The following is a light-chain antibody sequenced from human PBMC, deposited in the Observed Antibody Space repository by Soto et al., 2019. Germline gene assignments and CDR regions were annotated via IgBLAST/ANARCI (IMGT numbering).Light chain of an antibody. CDR1: SSNVGRNT. V-gene: IGLV1-44*01. CDR3: AAWDDSLNAVV. CDR2: SNN. Sequence: QSVLTQPPSASRTPGQRVTISCSGSSSNVGRNTVNWYQQLPGTAPKLLIYSNNQRPSGVPDRFSGSKSGTSASLAISGLQSEDEADYYCAAWDDSLNAVVFGGGTKLTVL. J-gene: IGLJ2*01.